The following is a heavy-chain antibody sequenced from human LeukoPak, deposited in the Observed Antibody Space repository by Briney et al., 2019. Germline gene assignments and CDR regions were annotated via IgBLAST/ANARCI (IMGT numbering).Heavy chain of an antibody. V-gene: IGHV3-21*01. D-gene: IGHD2-15*01. Sequence: PGGSLRLSCAASGFTLSSYSMNWVRQAPGKGLEWVSSISSSSSYIYYADSVKGRFTISRDNAKNSLYLQMNSLRAEDTAVYYCARDTSPLGGRPKYYFDYWGQGTLVTVSS. CDR2: ISSSSSYI. J-gene: IGHJ4*02. CDR1: GFTLSSYS. CDR3: ARDTSPLGGRPKYYFDY.